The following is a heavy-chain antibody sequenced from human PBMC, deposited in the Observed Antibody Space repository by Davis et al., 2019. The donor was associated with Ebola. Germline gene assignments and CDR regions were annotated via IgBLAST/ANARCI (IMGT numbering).Heavy chain of an antibody. Sequence: PGGSLRPSCAASGFTFSDYYMSWIRQAPGKGLEWVSYISSSSSYTNYADPVKGRFTISRDNAKNSLYLQMNSLRAEDTAVYYCARDISVVVIPDYWGQGTLVTVSS. CDR2: ISSSSSYT. V-gene: IGHV3-11*06. J-gene: IGHJ4*02. CDR3: ARDISVVVIPDY. CDR1: GFTFSDYY. D-gene: IGHD2-21*01.